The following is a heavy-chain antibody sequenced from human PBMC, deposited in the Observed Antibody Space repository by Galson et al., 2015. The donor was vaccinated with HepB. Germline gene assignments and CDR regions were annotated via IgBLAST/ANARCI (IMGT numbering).Heavy chain of an antibody. CDR3: ARALEDCGFEELTDYNFDPMGA. J-gene: IGHJ6*02. Sequence: SVKVSCKASGGTFNTYTINWVRQAPGQGPEWMGGIIPIDGTADYVQKFQGRVIITADESTSTAYMELSSLRSEDTAVYYCARALEDCGFEELTDYNFDPMGAWGQGAPVTVSS. V-gene: IGHV1-69*13. CDR1: GGTFNTYT. CDR2: IIPIDGTA. D-gene: IGHD3-10*01.